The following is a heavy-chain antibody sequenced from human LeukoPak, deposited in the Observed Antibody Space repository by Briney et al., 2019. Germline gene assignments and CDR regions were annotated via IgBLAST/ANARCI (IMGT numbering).Heavy chain of an antibody. CDR2: ISSSSSTI. V-gene: IGHV3-48*01. CDR3: AREVDSSSWYGGNWFDP. CDR1: GFTFSTYS. J-gene: IGHJ5*02. D-gene: IGHD6-13*01. Sequence: GGSLRLSCAASGFTFSTYSMNWVRQAPGKGLEWVSYISSSSSTIYYADSVKGRFTISRDNAKNSLYLQMNSLRSDDTAVYYCAREVDSSSWYGGNWFDPWGQGTLVTVSS.